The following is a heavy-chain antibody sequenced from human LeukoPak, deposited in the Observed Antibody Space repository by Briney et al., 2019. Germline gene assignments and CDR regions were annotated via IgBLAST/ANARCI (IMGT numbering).Heavy chain of an antibody. CDR2: IYYSGST. CDR3: ARSGVVVPIDY. Sequence: PSETLSLTCAVSGYSISSGYYWGWIRQPPGKGLEWIGSIYYSGSTYYNPSLKSRVTISVDTSKNQFSLKLSSVTAADTAVYYCARSGVVVPIDYWGQGTLVTVSS. J-gene: IGHJ4*02. D-gene: IGHD2-15*01. V-gene: IGHV4-38-2*01. CDR1: GYSISSGYY.